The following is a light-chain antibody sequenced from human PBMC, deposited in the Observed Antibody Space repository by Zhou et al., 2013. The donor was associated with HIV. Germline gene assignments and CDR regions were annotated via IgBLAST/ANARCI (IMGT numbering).Light chain of an antibody. CDR3: QQCNIYPYT. CDR2: KAS. CDR1: QSIGSS. V-gene: IGKV1-5*03. Sequence: DIQMTQSPSILSASVGDTATITCRASQSIGSSLAWFQQRAGKAPKLLIHKASSLESGVPSRFSGGGSETEFTLTISSLQPDDFATYYCQQCNIYPYTFGQGTKVEIK. J-gene: IGKJ2*01.